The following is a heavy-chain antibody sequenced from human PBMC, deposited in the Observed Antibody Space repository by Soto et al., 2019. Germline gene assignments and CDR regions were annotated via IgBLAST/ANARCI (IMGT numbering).Heavy chain of an antibody. CDR2: MNANSGDT. J-gene: IGHJ6*03. CDR1: GYTFTSYD. V-gene: IGHV1-8*01. Sequence: QVDLVQSGAEVKKPGASVKVSCKASGYTFTSYDINWVRQATGQGLEWMGWMNANSGDTGYSQKCQGRVSMTRNTSINTAYMELRNLRSEDTALYYCARGLLFRQCLTRGGSYYYMEVWGKGTTVTVSS. D-gene: IGHD2-15*01. CDR3: ARGLLFRQCLTRGGSYYYMEV.